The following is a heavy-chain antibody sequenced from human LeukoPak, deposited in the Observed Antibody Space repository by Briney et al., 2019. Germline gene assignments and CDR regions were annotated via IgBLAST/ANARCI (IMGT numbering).Heavy chain of an antibody. Sequence: TGGSLRLSCAASGFTFDDYAMHWVRQAPGKGLEWVSTIGWNSGSIGYADSVKGRFTISRDNAKNSLYLQMNSLRAEDTAVYYCAKFLHSYDSRWGLNAFDIWGQGTMVTVSS. J-gene: IGHJ3*02. V-gene: IGHV3-9*01. D-gene: IGHD3-22*01. CDR3: AKFLHSYDSRWGLNAFDI. CDR2: IGWNSGSI. CDR1: GFTFDDYA.